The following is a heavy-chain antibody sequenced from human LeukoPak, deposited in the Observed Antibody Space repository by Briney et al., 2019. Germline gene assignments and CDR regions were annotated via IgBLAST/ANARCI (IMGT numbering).Heavy chain of an antibody. Sequence: PGGSLRLSCAASGFTFSSYAMHWVRQAPGKGLEWVAVISYDGSNKYYADSVKGRFTISRDNSKNTLYLQMNSLRAEDTAVYCCASTRMGGITGSEDYWGQGTLVTVSS. V-gene: IGHV3-30-3*01. CDR1: GFTFSSYA. J-gene: IGHJ4*02. D-gene: IGHD1-20*01. CDR2: ISYDGSNK. CDR3: ASTRMGGITGSEDY.